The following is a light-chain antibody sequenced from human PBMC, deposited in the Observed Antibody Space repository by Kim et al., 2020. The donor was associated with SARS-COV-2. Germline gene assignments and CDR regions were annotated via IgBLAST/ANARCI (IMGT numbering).Light chain of an antibody. CDR3: MQVTYRPFT. Sequence: DVVMTQSPLSLPVTLGQPASISCRSSESLVLSDGNTYLNWFHQRPGQSPRRLIHRVSNRESGVPDRFSGSGSGTNFTLKISRLEAEDVGVYYCMQVTYRPFTFGPGTKVDIK. V-gene: IGKV2-30*02. CDR1: ESLVLSDGNTY. CDR2: RVS. J-gene: IGKJ3*01.